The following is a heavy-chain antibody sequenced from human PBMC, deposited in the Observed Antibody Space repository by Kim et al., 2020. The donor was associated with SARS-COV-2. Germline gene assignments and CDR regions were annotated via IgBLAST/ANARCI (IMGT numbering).Heavy chain of an antibody. CDR1: GFTFSSYW. CDR3: ARDLYDFWSGYYTKGQGNWFDP. V-gene: IGHV3-7*03. Sequence: GGSLRLSCAASGFTFSSYWMSWVRQAPGKGLEWVANIKQDGSEKYYVDSVKGRFTISRDNAKNSLYLQMNSLRAEDTAVYYCARDLYDFWSGYYTKGQGNWFDPWGQGTLGTVSS. CDR2: IKQDGSEK. D-gene: IGHD3-3*01. J-gene: IGHJ5*02.